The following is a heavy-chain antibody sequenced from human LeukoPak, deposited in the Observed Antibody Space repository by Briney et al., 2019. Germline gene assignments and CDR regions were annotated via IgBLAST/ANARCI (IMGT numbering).Heavy chain of an antibody. D-gene: IGHD1-7*01. CDR3: ARRWVGWNYGPAFDI. Sequence: PSETLSLTCTVSGGSISSSSYYWGWICQPPGKGLEWIGESNHSGSTKYNPSLKSRVTISVDTSKNQFSLKLSSVTAADTAVYYCARRWVGWNYGPAFDIWGQGTMVTVSS. V-gene: IGHV4-39*07. CDR2: SNHSGST. CDR1: GGSISSSSYY. J-gene: IGHJ3*02.